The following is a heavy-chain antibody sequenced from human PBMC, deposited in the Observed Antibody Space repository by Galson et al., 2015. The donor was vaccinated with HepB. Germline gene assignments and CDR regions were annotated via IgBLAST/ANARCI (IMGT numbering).Heavy chain of an antibody. D-gene: IGHD4-17*01. J-gene: IGHJ6*02. CDR3: ARDPGDYVPPPQRTYYYYGMDV. Sequence: SLRLSCAASGFTFSSYAMHWVRQAPGKGLEWVAVISYDGSNKYYADSVKGRFTISRDNSKNTLYLQMNSLRAEDTAVYYCARDPGDYVPPPQRTYYYYGMDVWGQGTTVTVSS. CDR1: GFTFSSYA. V-gene: IGHV3-30-3*01. CDR2: ISYDGSNK.